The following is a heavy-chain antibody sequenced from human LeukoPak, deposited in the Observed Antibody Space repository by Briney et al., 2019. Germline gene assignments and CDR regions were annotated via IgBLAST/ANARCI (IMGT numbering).Heavy chain of an antibody. CDR2: INPSGGCT. J-gene: IGHJ4*02. Sequence: ASVKVSCKASGYTFTSYYMHWVRQAPGQGLEWMGIINPSGGCTSYAQKFQGRVTMTRDMSTSTGYMELSSLRSEGTAVYYCARGRCSGCSCYPYYFDYWGQGTLVTVSS. CDR1: GYTFTSYY. V-gene: IGHV1-46*01. CDR3: ARGRCSGCSCYPYYFDY. D-gene: IGHD2-15*01.